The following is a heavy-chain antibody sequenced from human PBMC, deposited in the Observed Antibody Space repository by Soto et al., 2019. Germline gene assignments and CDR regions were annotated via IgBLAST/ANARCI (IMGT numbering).Heavy chain of an antibody. J-gene: IGHJ4*02. Sequence: QVQLVQSGAEVKKPGSSVKVSCKASGGTLSSFAISWVRQAPGQGLEWIGGIIPLWGSTSYAQKFQGRVTITADESTNTAYMELNGLRSEDTAVYYCARDSNSWYFFDYWGQGNLVTVSS. CDR1: GGTLSSFA. V-gene: IGHV1-69*01. CDR2: IIPLWGST. CDR3: ARDSNSWYFFDY. D-gene: IGHD6-13*01.